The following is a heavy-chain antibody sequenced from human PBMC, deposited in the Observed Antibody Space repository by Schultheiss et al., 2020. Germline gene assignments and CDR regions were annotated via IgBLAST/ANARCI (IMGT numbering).Heavy chain of an antibody. Sequence: GESLKISCAASGFTFSSYDMHWVRQATGKGLEWVSAIGTAGDTYYPGSVNGRFTVSRDNSKDTLHLQMNSLIPEDTAVYYCTTAEQEQDIVVVPAAMALDYWGQGTLVTVSS. J-gene: IGHJ4*02. V-gene: IGHV3-13*01. CDR1: GFTFSSYD. D-gene: IGHD2-2*01. CDR2: IGTAGDT. CDR3: TTAEQEQDIVVVPAAMALDY.